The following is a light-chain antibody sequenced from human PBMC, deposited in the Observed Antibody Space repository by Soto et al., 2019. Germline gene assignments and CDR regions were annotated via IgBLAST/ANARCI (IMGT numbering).Light chain of an antibody. V-gene: IGKV4-1*01. Sequence: DIVMTQSPDSLAVSLGERATINCKSSQSVLYSSNNKNYLAWYQQKPGQPPKLLIYWASTRESGVPDRFSGSGSGTDFTLTISSLQAEDFAVYYCQQYYSTRFTFGPGTKVDIK. CDR2: WAS. CDR1: QSVLYSSNNKNY. J-gene: IGKJ3*01. CDR3: QQYYSTRFT.